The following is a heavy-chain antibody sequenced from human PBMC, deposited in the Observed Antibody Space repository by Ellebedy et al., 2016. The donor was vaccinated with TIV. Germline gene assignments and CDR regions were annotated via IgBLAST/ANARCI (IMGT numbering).Heavy chain of an antibody. CDR1: GYAFSNYA. D-gene: IGHD1-26*01. J-gene: IGHJ4*02. Sequence: PGGSLRLSCAASGYAFSNYAVSWVRQAPGKGLEWVSSIRALDGRIDYADSVGGRFTTYRDNSKNTLFLKMNSLRVEDTAMYYCAKDLVAGRTVGVTEKMDYWGQGTLVTVSS. CDR2: IRALDGRI. CDR3: AKDLVAGRTVGVTEKMDY. V-gene: IGHV3-23*01.